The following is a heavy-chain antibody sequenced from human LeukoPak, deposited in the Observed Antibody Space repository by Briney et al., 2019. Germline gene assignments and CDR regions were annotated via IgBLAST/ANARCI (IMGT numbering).Heavy chain of an antibody. Sequence: SQTLSLTCTVSGGSISSGGYYWSWIRQHPGKGLEWIGYIYYSGSTYYNPSLKSRVTISVDTSKNQFSLKLSSVTAADTAVYCCARSSRMGSSTHGMDVWGQGTTVTVSS. CDR1: GGSISSGGYY. J-gene: IGHJ6*02. D-gene: IGHD2-2*01. CDR3: ARSSRMGSSTHGMDV. V-gene: IGHV4-31*03. CDR2: IYYSGST.